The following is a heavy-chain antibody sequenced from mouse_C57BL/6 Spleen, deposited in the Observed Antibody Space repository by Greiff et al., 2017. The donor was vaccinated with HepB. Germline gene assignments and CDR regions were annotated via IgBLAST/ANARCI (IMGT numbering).Heavy chain of an antibody. CDR1: GYTFTSYW. D-gene: IGHD1-1*01. CDR2: IDPSDSYT. V-gene: IGHV1-69*01. CDR3: ARSTTVVARGAMDY. J-gene: IGHJ4*01. Sequence: VQLQQSGAELVMPGASVKLSCKASGYTFTSYWMHWVKQRPGQGLEWIGEIDPSDSYTNYNQKFKGKSTLTVDKSSSTAYMQRSSLTSEDSAVYYCARSTTVVARGAMDYWGQGTSVTVSS.